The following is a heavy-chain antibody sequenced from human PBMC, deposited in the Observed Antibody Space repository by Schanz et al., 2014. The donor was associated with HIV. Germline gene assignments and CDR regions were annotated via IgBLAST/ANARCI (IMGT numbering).Heavy chain of an antibody. CDR3: AREGDGASITGTADY. Sequence: QVQLVQSGAEVKKPGASVKVSCKASGYTFSNFGISWVRQAPGQGLEWLGWISAYNGNTNYAQNVQGRVTVTTDTSTSTAYMELRSLRSDDTAVYYCAREGDGASITGTADYWGQGTLVTVSS. J-gene: IGHJ4*02. CDR1: GYTFSNFG. D-gene: IGHD1-20*01. CDR2: ISAYNGNT. V-gene: IGHV1-18*01.